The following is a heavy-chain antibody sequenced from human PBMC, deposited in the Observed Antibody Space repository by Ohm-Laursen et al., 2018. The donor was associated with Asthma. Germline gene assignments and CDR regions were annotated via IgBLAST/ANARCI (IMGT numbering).Heavy chain of an antibody. CDR1: GFTFSSYA. D-gene: IGHD4-17*01. CDR2: ITTSGDST. V-gene: IGHV3-23*01. Sequence: SLRLSCAASGFTFSSYAMTWVRQAPGKGLEWVSSITTSGDSTYYADSVKGRFTISRDNAKNSLYLQMSNLRADDTAVYFCARDPPVTTVTTGEYFDFWGQGTPVTVSS. J-gene: IGHJ4*02. CDR3: ARDPPVTTVTTGEYFDF.